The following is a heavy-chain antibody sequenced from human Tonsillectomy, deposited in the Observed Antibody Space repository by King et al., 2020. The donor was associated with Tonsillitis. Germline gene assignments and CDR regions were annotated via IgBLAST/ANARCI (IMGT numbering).Heavy chain of an antibody. CDR3: ARGEEAELSTVTLDY. V-gene: IGHV4-59*01. D-gene: IGHD4-17*01. CDR1: GGSISSYY. J-gene: IGHJ4*02. Sequence: QLQESGPGLVKPSETLSLTCTVSGGSISSYYCSWIRQPPGKGLEWSGYIYYSGSTNYNPSLKSRVTLSVDTSKNPFSLKLSSVTAADTAVYYCARGEEAELSTVTLDYWGQGTLVTVSS. CDR2: IYYSGST.